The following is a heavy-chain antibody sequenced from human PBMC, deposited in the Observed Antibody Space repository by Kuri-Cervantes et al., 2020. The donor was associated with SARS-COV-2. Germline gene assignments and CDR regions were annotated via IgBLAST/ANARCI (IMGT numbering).Heavy chain of an antibody. J-gene: IGHJ4*02. Sequence: GESLKISCAASGFTFSSYSMNWVRQAPGKGLEWVSSISSSSSYIYYADSVKGRFTISRANSKNTLYLQMSSLRAEDTAVYYCAKGGGYSGTYQIDYWGQGTLVTVSS. CDR1: GFTFSSYS. CDR2: ISSSSSYI. CDR3: AKGGGYSGTYQIDY. D-gene: IGHD1-26*01. V-gene: IGHV3-21*04.